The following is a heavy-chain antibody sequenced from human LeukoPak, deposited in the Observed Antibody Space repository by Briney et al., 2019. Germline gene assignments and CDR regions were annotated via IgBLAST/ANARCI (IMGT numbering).Heavy chain of an antibody. Sequence: SETLSLTCTVSDDSFSSNSYYWAWIRQPLGKGLECIGGIRYSGSTYFNPSLKSRVTISVDTSKNQFSLKLSSVTAADTAVYYCARLDIVVVPAAMGGYYFDYWGQGTLVTVSS. CDR2: IRYSGST. V-gene: IGHV4-39*01. CDR3: ARLDIVVVPAAMGGYYFDY. CDR1: DDSFSSNSYY. D-gene: IGHD2-2*03. J-gene: IGHJ4*02.